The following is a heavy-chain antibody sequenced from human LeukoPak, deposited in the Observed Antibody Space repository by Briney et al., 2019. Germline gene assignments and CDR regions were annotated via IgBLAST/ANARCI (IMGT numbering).Heavy chain of an antibody. J-gene: IGHJ4*02. V-gene: IGHV3-23*01. CDR3: AKKQSDSWLPAYYFDY. CDR2: ISGSGGST. D-gene: IGHD6-19*01. CDR1: GFTFSSYA. Sequence: GSLRLSCAASGFTFSSYAMSWVRQAPGKGLEWVSAISGSGGSTYYADSVKGRFTISRGNSKNTLYLQMNSLRAGDTAVYYRAKKQSDSWLPAYYFDYWGQGTLVTVSS.